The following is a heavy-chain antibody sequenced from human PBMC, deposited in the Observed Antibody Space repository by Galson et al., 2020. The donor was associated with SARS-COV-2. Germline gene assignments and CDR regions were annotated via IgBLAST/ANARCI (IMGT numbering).Heavy chain of an antibody. CDR3: ARDRLGLNDAFDM. CDR2: INTYDGDA. CDR1: GYSFTDSG. D-gene: IGHD3-16*01. J-gene: IGHJ3*02. V-gene: IGHV1-18*04. Sequence: ASVKVSCKALGYSFTDSGISWVRQAPGQGLEWMGWINTYDGDAKYAENFQGRVTLTKDTSTSTVYMELRSLRSDDTAVFFCARDRLGLNDAFDMWRPGTLVTVSS.